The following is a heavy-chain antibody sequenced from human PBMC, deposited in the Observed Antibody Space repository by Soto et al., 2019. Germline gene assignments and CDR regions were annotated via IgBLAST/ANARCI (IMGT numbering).Heavy chain of an antibody. D-gene: IGHD1-26*01. CDR3: ARGPPQYSGSYDWFDP. CDR2: ISYDGSNK. V-gene: IGHV3-30-3*01. Sequence: GGSLRLSCAASGFTFSSYAMHWVRQAPGKGLEWVAVISYDGSNKYYADSVKGRFTISRDNSKNTLYLQMNSLRAEDTAVYYCARGPPQYSGSYDWFDPWGQGTLVTVSS. J-gene: IGHJ5*02. CDR1: GFTFSSYA.